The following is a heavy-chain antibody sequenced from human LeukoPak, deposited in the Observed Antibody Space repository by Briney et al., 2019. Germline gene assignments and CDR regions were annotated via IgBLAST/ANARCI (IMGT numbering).Heavy chain of an antibody. D-gene: IGHD1-26*01. V-gene: IGHV1-18*01. J-gene: IGHJ4*02. CDR3: AGGRGGFGSYYYFDY. CDR2: ISAYNGNT. Sequence: ASVKVSCKASGYTFTSYGISWVGQAPGQGREWMGWISAYNGNTNYAQKLQGRVTMTTDTYTRKDYMEMRSLRSDDTAVYYCAGGRGGFGSYYYFDYWGQGTLVTVSS. CDR1: GYTFTSYG.